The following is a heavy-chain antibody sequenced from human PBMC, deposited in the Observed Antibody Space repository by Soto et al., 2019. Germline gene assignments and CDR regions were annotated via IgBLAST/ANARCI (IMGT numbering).Heavy chain of an antibody. V-gene: IGHV1-18*01. CDR3: ALGGTPSDY. Sequence: QVQLVQSGAEVKKPGASLKVSCKASGSTFTNFGISWVRQAPGQGLECMGWISAYNGNTNYAQNFQGRVPMATDTYTSTAYMELRSLRTDDTAVYYCALGGTPSDYWVQGTPGTVSS. D-gene: IGHD2-15*01. CDR2: ISAYNGNT. CDR1: GSTFTNFG. J-gene: IGHJ4*02.